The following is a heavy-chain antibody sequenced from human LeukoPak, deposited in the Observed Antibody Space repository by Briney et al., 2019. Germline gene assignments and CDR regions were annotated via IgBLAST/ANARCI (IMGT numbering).Heavy chain of an antibody. V-gene: IGHV3-21*06. CDR3: TRDRDYYDINRFSPHAFGL. Sequence: GGTLTLSCVASGFSFSTYTMNWVRQTPGQGLEWVSYVNPSEHYKYYADSVRGRCTISRDNAKNTLFLQMNSLRAEDTAVYYCTRDRDYYDINRFSPHAFGLRGQGT. D-gene: IGHD3-22*01. J-gene: IGHJ3*01. CDR2: VNPSEHYK. CDR1: GFSFSTYT.